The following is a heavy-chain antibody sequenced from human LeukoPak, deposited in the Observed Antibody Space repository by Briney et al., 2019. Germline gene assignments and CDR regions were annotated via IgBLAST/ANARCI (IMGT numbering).Heavy chain of an antibody. CDR1: GYTFTGYY. V-gene: IGHV1-2*02. J-gene: IGHJ4*02. CDR3: ARDRYGDGFAHFDY. Sequence: EASVKVSCKASGYTFTGYYMHWVRQAPGQGLEWMGWINPNSGGTNYAQKFQGRVTMTRDTSITTAYMDLSRLTSDDTAVYYCARDRYGDGFAHFDYWGQGALVTVSS. D-gene: IGHD5-24*01. CDR2: INPNSGGT.